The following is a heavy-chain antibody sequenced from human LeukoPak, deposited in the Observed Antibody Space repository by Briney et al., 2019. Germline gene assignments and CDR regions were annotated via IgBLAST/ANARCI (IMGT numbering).Heavy chain of an antibody. CDR2: INSDGSTT. CDR3: TRRVSATRWFDP. V-gene: IGHV3-74*01. Sequence: GGSLRLSCAASGFTFSSYSMHWVRQAPGKGLVWVSRINSDGSTTNYADSVKGRFTIYRDNAENTLYLQMNRLRVEDTAVYYCTRRVSATRWFDPWGEGTLVTVSS. D-gene: IGHD2-15*01. CDR1: GFTFSSYS. J-gene: IGHJ5*02.